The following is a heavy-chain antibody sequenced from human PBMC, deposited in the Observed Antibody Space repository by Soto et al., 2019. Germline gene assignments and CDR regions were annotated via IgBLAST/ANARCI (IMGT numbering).Heavy chain of an antibody. V-gene: IGHV1-18*01. CDR3: ARTNTLQGRGIYYYYYMDV. CDR1: GYTFTSYG. CDR2: ISAYNGNT. J-gene: IGHJ6*03. D-gene: IGHD3-10*01. Sequence: ASVKVSCKASGYTFTSYGISWVRQAPGQGLEWMGWISAYNGNTNYAQKLQGRVTMTTDTSTSTAYMELRSLRSDDTAVYYCARTNTLQGRGIYYYYYMDVWGKGTTVTVSS.